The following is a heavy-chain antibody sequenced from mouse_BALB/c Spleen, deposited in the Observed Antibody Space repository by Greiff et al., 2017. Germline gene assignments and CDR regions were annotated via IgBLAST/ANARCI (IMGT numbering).Heavy chain of an antibody. CDR1: GFSLTSYG. Sequence: QVQLKESGPGLVQPSQSLSITCTVSGFSLTSYGVHWVRQSPGKGLEWLGVIWSGGSTDYNAAFISRLSISKDNSKSQVFFKMNSLQANDTAIYYGAGNLNGNLYYKVRDYGVKEPQSPSPQ. D-gene: IGHD2-1*01. CDR3: AGNLNGNLYYKVRDY. V-gene: IGHV2-2*02. CDR2: IWSGGST. J-gene: IGHJ4*01.